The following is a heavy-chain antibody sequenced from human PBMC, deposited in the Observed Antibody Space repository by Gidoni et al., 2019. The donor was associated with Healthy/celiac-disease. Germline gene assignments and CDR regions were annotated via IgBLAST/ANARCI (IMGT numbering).Heavy chain of an antibody. V-gene: IGHV3-30*18. J-gene: IGHJ4*02. Sequence: QVQLVESGGGVVQPGSSLRLSCAASGFTFSSYGMHWVRQAPGKGLEWVAVISYDGSNKYYADAVKGRFTISRDNSKNTLYLQMNSLRAEDTAVYYCAKDRGSYFQLDYWGQGTLVTVSS. CDR3: AKDRGSYFQLDY. CDR1: GFTFSSYG. D-gene: IGHD1-26*01. CDR2: ISYDGSNK.